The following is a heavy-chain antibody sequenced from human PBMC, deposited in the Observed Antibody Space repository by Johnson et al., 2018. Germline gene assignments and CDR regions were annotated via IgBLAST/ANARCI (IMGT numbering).Heavy chain of an antibody. Sequence: VQLVESGGGLVQPGGSLRLSCAASGFTVSSNYMSWVRQVPGKGLEWVSLIYGGGGTDYADSVKGRFTISRDNSKNTVYLQMNTLRAEDTAVYYFATDDLMEIPAVWGSGATVTVSS. CDR1: GFTVSSNY. CDR2: IYGGGGT. J-gene: IGHJ6*04. V-gene: IGHV3-66*02. D-gene: IGHD3-3*01. CDR3: ATDDLMEIPAV.